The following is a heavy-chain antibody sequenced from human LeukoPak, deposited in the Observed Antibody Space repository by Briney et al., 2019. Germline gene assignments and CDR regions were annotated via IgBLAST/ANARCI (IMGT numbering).Heavy chain of an antibody. J-gene: IGHJ3*01. D-gene: IGHD6-6*01. V-gene: IGHV3-7*03. CDR3: ARSSYSSSSSV. CDR1: GFTFSGFW. Sequence: GGSLRLSYAVSGFTFSGFWMSWSRQAPGKGLEWVASINSDGSEGYYADVVKSRFTISRDNAKNSLYLQINSLRAEDTAMYYCARSSYSSSSSVWGQGTMVTVSS. CDR2: INSDGSEG.